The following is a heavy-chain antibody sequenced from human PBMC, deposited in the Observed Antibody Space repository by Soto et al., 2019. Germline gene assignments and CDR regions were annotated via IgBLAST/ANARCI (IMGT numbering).Heavy chain of an antibody. D-gene: IGHD1-26*01. J-gene: IGHJ4*02. Sequence: QVQLVQSGAEVKKPGASVKVSCKASGYTFTDYHIHWVRQAPGQGLEWMGWIKPDTGGTNYAQKFQGRVTTTRDTSFSTAYMELSRLRYDDTAVYYCARILSAEVGALEYWGQGTLVTVSS. V-gene: IGHV1-2*02. CDR1: GYTFTDYH. CDR3: ARILSAEVGALEY. CDR2: IKPDTGGT.